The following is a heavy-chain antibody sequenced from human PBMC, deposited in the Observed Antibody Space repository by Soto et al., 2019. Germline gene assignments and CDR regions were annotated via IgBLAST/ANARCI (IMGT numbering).Heavy chain of an antibody. D-gene: IGHD3-10*01. J-gene: IGHJ4*02. V-gene: IGHV1-46*03. CDR1: GYIFTSYY. Sequence: QVQLAQSGAEVKKPGASVKVSCKASGYIFTSYYLHWVRQAPGQGLEWMGWINPFDGSRMFAQSFQGRVTMTRDTSTSTVYMELSSLRSEDTAVYYCSRVDPGETSPFDHWGQGTLVTVSS. CDR2: INPFDGSR. CDR3: SRVDPGETSPFDH.